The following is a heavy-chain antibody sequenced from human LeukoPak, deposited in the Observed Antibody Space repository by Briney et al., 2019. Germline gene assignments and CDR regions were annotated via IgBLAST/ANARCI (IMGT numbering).Heavy chain of an antibody. J-gene: IGHJ4*02. Sequence: SETLSLTCTVSGGSISTYYWTWIRQPARKGLEWIGRIQTSDTNYNPSLKSRVTMSVDTSKNQFSLRLSSVTAADTAVYYCARDYSSGSYYGYADYWGQGTLVTVSS. CDR1: GGSISTYY. CDR2: IQTSDT. D-gene: IGHD3-10*01. CDR3: ARDYSSGSYYGYADY. V-gene: IGHV4-4*07.